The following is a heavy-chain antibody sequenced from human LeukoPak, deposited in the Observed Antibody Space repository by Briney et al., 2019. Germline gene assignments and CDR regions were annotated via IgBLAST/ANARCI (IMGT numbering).Heavy chain of an antibody. D-gene: IGHD6-19*01. CDR3: ARDVWTGVAVSDY. CDR2: IKEDGSIQ. CDR1: GFTFSSYW. Sequence: GGSLRLSCVASGFTFSSYWMTWVRQAPGKGLECLANIKEDGSIQYYLDSVRGRFTISRDNAKTSVYLQLNSLRADDTAVYYCARDVWTGVAVSDYWGQGTLVTVSS. V-gene: IGHV3-7*01. J-gene: IGHJ4*02.